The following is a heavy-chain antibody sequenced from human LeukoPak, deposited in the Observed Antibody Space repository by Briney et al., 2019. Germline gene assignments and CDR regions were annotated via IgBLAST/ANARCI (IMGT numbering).Heavy chain of an antibody. CDR2: IYTSGST. D-gene: IGHD6-13*01. J-gene: IGHJ4*02. CDR1: GGSISSGSYY. Sequence: PSQTLSLTCTVSGGSISSGSYYWSWIRQPAGKGLEWIGRIYTSGSTNYNPSLKSRVTISVDTSKNQFSLKLSSVTAADTAVYYCARGSSWKNFDYWGQGTLVTASS. V-gene: IGHV4-61*02. CDR3: ARGSSWKNFDY.